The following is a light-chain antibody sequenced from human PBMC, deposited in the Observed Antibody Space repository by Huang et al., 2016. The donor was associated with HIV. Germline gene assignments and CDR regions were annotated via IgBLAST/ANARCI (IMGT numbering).Light chain of an antibody. Sequence: EIVMTQSPATLSVPPGERATLSCRASPSVSDNLAWYQQHPGRAPSLLIYGVSTRTTGVPARFSGSGSGTEFTLTISSLQSEDFAVYYCQHYTNWPYTFGQGTKLEIK. CDR3: QHYTNWPYT. J-gene: IGKJ2*01. CDR1: PSVSDN. CDR2: GVS. V-gene: IGKV3-15*01.